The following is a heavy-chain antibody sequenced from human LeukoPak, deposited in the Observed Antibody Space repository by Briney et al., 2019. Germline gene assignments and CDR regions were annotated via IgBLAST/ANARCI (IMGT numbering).Heavy chain of an antibody. V-gene: IGHV4-59*12. D-gene: IGHD6-13*01. CDR2: IYYSGST. CDR1: GFTFSSYS. J-gene: IGHJ4*02. CDR3: ARAVSSWPHVRLDY. Sequence: GSLRLSCAASGFTFSSYSMNWVRQAPGKGLEWIGNIYYSGSTYYNPSLKSRVTISIDTSENQFSLKLSSVTAADTAVYYCARAVSSWPHVRLDYWGQGTLVTVSS.